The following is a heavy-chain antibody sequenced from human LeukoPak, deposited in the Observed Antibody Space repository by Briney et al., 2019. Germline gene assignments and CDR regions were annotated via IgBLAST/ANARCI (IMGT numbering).Heavy chain of an antibody. CDR2: IYYSGST. CDR1: GGSISSISYY. Sequence: PSEPLSLPCTVSGGSISSISYYWGWIRQPPGKGLEWIGSIYYSGSTYYNPSLKSRVTISVDTSKNQFSLKLSSVTAADTAVYYCARHAGPIAAAGAANWFDPWGQGTLVTVSS. CDR3: ARHAGPIAAAGAANWFDP. D-gene: IGHD6-13*01. J-gene: IGHJ5*02. V-gene: IGHV4-39*01.